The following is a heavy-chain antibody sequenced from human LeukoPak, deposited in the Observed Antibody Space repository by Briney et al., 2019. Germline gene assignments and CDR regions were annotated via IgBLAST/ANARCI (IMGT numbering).Heavy chain of an antibody. CDR3: AREQIAARPSYYYYYYMDV. Sequence: GRSLRLSCAASGFTFSSYAMHWVRQAPGKGLEWVAVISYDGSNKYYADSVKGRFTISRDNSKNTLYLQMNSLRAEDTAVYYCAREQIAARPSYYYYYYMDVWGKGTTVTVSS. J-gene: IGHJ6*03. CDR1: GFTFSSYA. D-gene: IGHD6-6*01. V-gene: IGHV3-30*04. CDR2: ISYDGSNK.